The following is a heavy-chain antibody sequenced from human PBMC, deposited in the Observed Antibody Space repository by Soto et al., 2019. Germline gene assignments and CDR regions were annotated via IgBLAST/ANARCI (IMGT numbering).Heavy chain of an antibody. D-gene: IGHD3-16*01. J-gene: IGHJ5*02. CDR3: VRIRYQFPSSVLWLDP. CDR1: AGSISSGGYY. Sequence: SETLSLTCTVSAGSISSGGYYWSWIRQHPGKGLEWIGYIYYSGSTCYNPSLKSRVTLSVDASKNQFSLRLSSVTAADPAMYFCVRIRYQFPSSVLWLDPWGQGTPVTVSS. CDR2: IYYSGST. V-gene: IGHV4-31*03.